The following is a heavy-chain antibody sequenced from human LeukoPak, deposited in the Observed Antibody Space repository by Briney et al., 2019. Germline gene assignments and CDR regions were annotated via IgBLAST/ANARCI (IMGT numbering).Heavy chain of an antibody. D-gene: IGHD2-15*01. CDR2: ISSSSSYI. J-gene: IGHJ4*02. Sequence: GGSLRLSCAASGFTFSSYSMNWVRQAPGKGLEWVSSISSSSSYIYYADSVKGRFTISGDNAKNSLYLQMNSLRAEDTAVYYCARRSCSGGSCPVDYWGQGTLVTVSS. CDR3: ARRSCSGGSCPVDY. CDR1: GFTFSSYS. V-gene: IGHV3-21*01.